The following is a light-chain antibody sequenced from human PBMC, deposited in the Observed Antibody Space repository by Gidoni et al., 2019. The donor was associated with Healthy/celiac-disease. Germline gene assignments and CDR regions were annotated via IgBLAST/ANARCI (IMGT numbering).Light chain of an antibody. V-gene: IGKV1-39*01. CDR3: QQSYSTLGT. J-gene: IGKJ4*01. CDR2: AAS. CDR1: QSIISY. Sequence: DIQMTQSPSSLSASVGDRFTITCLASQSIISYLNWYQQKPGKATKLLIYAASSLQSGVPSRFSGSGSGTDFTITISSLQTEDFATYYCQQSYSTLGTFGGGTKVEIK.